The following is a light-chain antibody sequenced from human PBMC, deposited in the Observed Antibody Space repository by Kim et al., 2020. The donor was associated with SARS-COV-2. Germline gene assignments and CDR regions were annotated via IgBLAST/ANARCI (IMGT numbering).Light chain of an antibody. V-gene: IGKV4-1*01. CDR2: WAS. J-gene: IGKJ4*01. Sequence: ATINCKSSQSVLYSSNNKNYLAWYQQKPGQPPKLLIYWASTRESGVPDRFSGSGSGTDFTLTISSLQAEDVAVYYCQQYYITPPAFGGGTKVDIK. CDR3: QQYYITPPA. CDR1: QSVLYSSNNKNY.